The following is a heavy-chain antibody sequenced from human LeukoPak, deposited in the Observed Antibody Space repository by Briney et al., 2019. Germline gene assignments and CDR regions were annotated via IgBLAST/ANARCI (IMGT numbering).Heavy chain of an antibody. CDR3: ARGPYYYGSGSYYNHNFDY. CDR1: GYTFTGYY. V-gene: IGHV1-2*02. J-gene: IGHJ4*02. CDR2: INPKSGGT. D-gene: IGHD3-10*01. Sequence: ASVKVSCKASGYTFTGYYMHWVRQAPGQGLEWMGWINPKSGGTNYAQKFQGRVTMTRDTSISTAYMELSRLRSDDTAVYYCARGPYYYGSGSYYNHNFDYWGQGTLVTVSS.